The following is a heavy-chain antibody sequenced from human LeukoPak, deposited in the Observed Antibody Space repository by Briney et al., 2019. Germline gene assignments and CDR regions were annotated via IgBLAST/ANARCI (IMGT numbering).Heavy chain of an antibody. CDR2: IYYSGST. J-gene: IGHJ5*01. CDR1: GGSISSYY. D-gene: IGHD6-13*01. V-gene: IGHV4-59*08. Sequence: SETLSLTCTVSGGSISSYYWSWTRQPPGKGLEWIGYIYYSGSTNYNPSLKSRVTISVDTSKNQFSLKLSSVTAADTAVYFCASNSPGYSSSWLHSWGQGTLVTVSS. CDR3: ASNSPGYSSSWLHS.